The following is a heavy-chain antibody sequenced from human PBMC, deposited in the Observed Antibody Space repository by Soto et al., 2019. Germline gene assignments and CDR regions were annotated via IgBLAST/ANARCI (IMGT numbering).Heavy chain of an antibody. CDR3: AEGNPGNYDVLDY. CDR1: GFIFTSYG. J-gene: IGHJ4*02. V-gene: IGHV3-30*02. CDR2: IWYDGTNK. D-gene: IGHD1-7*01. Sequence: GGSLRLSCAASGFIFTSYGMHWVRQDPGKGLEWASFIWYDGTNKYYGDSVKGRFTISRDNSKNTLYLQMDNLRVEDTAVYYCAEGNPGNYDVLDYWGQGTLVTVSS.